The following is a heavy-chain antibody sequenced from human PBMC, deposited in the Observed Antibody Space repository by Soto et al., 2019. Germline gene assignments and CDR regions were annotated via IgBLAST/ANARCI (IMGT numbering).Heavy chain of an antibody. Sequence: ASVKVSCKASGYTFIYYMHWVRQAPGQGLEWMGIINPSGGSTSYAQKFQGRVTMTRDTSTSTVYMELSSLRSEDTAVYYCARERPYYYDSSGAGPGAFDIWGQGTMVTVSS. CDR3: ARERPYYYDSSGAGPGAFDI. CDR1: GYTFIYY. V-gene: IGHV1-46*01. D-gene: IGHD3-22*01. CDR2: INPSGGST. J-gene: IGHJ3*02.